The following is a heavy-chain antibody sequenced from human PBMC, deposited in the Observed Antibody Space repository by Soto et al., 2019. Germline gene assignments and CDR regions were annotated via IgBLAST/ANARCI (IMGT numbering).Heavy chain of an antibody. J-gene: IGHJ4*02. CDR2: ISAYNGNT. V-gene: IGHV1-18*01. D-gene: IGHD3-22*01. Sequence: QVQLVQSGAEVKKPGASVKVSCKASGYTFTSYGISWVRQAPGQGLEWMGWISAYNGNTNYAQKLQGRVTMTTDTTTRTSYVELRRLSSDATAVYYCARGKLYDSSGYYPYYFDYWGQGTLVTVSS. CDR1: GYTFTSYG. CDR3: ARGKLYDSSGYYPYYFDY.